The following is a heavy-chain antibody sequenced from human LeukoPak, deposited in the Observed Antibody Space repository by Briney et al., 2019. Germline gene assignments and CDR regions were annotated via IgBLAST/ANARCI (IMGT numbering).Heavy chain of an antibody. V-gene: IGHV3-74*01. CDR3: ARGSGYAVFDI. J-gene: IGHJ3*02. Sequence: GGSLRLSCAASGFTFSSYWMHWVRQAPGKGLVWVSRIKNDGSNTTYADSVKGRFTISRDNAKNTLYLQINSLRAEDTAVYYCARGSGYAVFDIWGQGTMVTVSS. CDR2: IKNDGSNT. CDR1: GFTFSSYW. D-gene: IGHD5-12*01.